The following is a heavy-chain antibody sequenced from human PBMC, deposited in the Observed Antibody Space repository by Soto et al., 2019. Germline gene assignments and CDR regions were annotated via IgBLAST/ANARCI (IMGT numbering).Heavy chain of an antibody. CDR1: GGTFSSYA. J-gene: IGHJ6*02. CDR3: ARYMTDGMDV. V-gene: IGHV1-69*06. Sequence: ASVKVSCKASGGTFSSYATSWVRQAPGQGLEWMGGIIPIFGTANYAQKFQGRVTITADKSTSTAYMELSSLRSEDTAVYYCARYMTDGMDVWGHGTTVTHSS. CDR2: IIPIFGTA.